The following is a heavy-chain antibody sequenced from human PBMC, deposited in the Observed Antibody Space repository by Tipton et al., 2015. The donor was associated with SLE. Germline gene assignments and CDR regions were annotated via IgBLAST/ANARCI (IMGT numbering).Heavy chain of an antibody. V-gene: IGHV3-48*01. CDR1: GFTFSNYN. Sequence: GSLRLSCAASGFTFSNYNIIWVRQAPGKGLEWVSDISSSGSTIYYADSVKGRFTVSRDNAKNSVYLQMNNLRAEDTAVYYCARGGGDIVVLPAALDYWGQGTLVTVSS. CDR2: ISSSGSTI. CDR3: ARGGGDIVVLPAALDY. D-gene: IGHD2-2*01. J-gene: IGHJ4*02.